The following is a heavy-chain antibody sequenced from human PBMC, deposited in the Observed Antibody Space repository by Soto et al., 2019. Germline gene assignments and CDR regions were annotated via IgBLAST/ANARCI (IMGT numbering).Heavy chain of an antibody. V-gene: IGHV1-24*01. D-gene: IGHD6-13*01. Sequence: GASVKVSCKVSGXTLTELSMHWVRQAPGKGLEWMGGFDPEDGETIYAQKFQGRVTMTEDTSTDTAYMELSSLRSEDTAVYYCATKGRWYVGYYYYGMDVWGQGTTVTVSS. CDR2: FDPEDGET. CDR1: GXTLTELS. CDR3: ATKGRWYVGYYYYGMDV. J-gene: IGHJ6*02.